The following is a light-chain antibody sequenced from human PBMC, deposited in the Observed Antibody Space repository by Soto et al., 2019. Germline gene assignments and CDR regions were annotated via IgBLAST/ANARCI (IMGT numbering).Light chain of an antibody. CDR3: MQALQTPFT. J-gene: IGKJ3*01. Sequence: EIVMTQSPLYLPVTPGEPASISCRSSQSLRNGDGDDSLDWYLQKPGQSPQLLIYLASTRASGVPDRFRASGTGTEFTLTISRLEADDVGIYYCMQALQTPFTFGPGTKVDVK. V-gene: IGKV2-28*01. CDR1: QSLRNGDGDDS. CDR2: LAS.